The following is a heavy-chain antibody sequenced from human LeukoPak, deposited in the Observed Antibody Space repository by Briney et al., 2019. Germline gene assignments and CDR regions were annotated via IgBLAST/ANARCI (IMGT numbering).Heavy chain of an antibody. CDR1: GYTFTSYG. Sequence: ASVKVSCKASGYTFTSYGINWVRQATGQGLEWMGWMNPNSGNTGYAQKFQGRVTMTRNTSISTAYMELSSLRSEDTAVYYCARGRTVLLWFELDPWGQGTLVTVSS. D-gene: IGHD3-10*01. V-gene: IGHV1-8*01. CDR2: MNPNSGNT. CDR3: ARGRTVLLWFELDP. J-gene: IGHJ5*02.